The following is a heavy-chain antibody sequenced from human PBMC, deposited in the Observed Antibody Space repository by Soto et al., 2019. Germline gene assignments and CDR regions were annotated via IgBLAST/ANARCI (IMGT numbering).Heavy chain of an antibody. Sequence: EVQLVESGGALVQPGGSLRLSCAASGFTFSSYWMHWVRQAPGEGLVWGSRIKTDGSSTSYADSVKGRFTISRDNAKNTMYLQMNSLRAEDTAVYYCARVGVGHYEFDYWGQGTLVTVSS. D-gene: IGHD3-16*01. J-gene: IGHJ4*02. CDR1: GFTFSSYW. V-gene: IGHV3-74*01. CDR2: IKTDGSST. CDR3: ARVGVGHYEFDY.